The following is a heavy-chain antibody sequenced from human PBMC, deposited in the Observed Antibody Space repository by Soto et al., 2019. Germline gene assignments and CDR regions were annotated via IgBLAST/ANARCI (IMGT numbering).Heavy chain of an antibody. D-gene: IGHD6-19*01. Sequence: EVPLLESGGGLVQPGGSLRLSCAAAGFTFSSYAMSWVRQAPGKGLEWVSAISGSGGSTYYADSVKGRFTISRDTSKNTLYLQMNSLRAEDTAVYYCTASSGWYNAFDIWGQGTMVTAS. J-gene: IGHJ3*02. CDR1: GFTFSSYA. CDR3: TASSGWYNAFDI. CDR2: ISGSGGST. V-gene: IGHV3-23*01.